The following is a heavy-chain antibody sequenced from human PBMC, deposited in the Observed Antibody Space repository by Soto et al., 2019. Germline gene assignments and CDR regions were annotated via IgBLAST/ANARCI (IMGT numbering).Heavy chain of an antibody. J-gene: IGHJ4*02. V-gene: IGHV1-8*01. CDR2: MNPNSGNT. CDR3: AREARFGGTPYFDY. D-gene: IGHD2-15*01. CDR1: GYTFTSYD. Sequence: QVQLVQSGAEVKKPGASVKVSCKASGYTFTSYDINWVRQATGQGLEWMGWMNPNSGNTGYAQKFQGTVTMTRNTSISTAYMELSSLRSEDTAVYYWAREARFGGTPYFDYWGQGTLVTVSS.